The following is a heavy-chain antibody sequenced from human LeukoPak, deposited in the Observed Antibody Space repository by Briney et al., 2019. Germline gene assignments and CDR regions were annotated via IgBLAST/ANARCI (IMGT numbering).Heavy chain of an antibody. Sequence: PGGSLRLSCAGSGFTFSNSGMNWVRQAPGKGLEWVSYISSSSSTIYYADSVKGRFTISRDNAENSLFLQMSSLRDEDTAVYYCARIRSGYYSDYWGQGTLVPVSS. CDR2: ISSSSSTI. CDR3: ARIRSGYYSDY. CDR1: GFTFSNSG. J-gene: IGHJ4*02. V-gene: IGHV3-48*02. D-gene: IGHD3-22*01.